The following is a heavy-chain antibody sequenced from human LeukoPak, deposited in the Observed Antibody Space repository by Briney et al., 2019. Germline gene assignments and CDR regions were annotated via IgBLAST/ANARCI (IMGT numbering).Heavy chain of an antibody. CDR2: IYTSGST. Sequence: SQTLSLTCTVSGGSISSGSYYWSWLRQPAGTGLEWIGRIYTSGSTNYNPSLKSRVTISVDTSKNQFSLKLNSVTAADTAVYYCARVTTGGYYNCWGQGTLVTVSS. V-gene: IGHV4-61*02. D-gene: IGHD3-22*01. CDR1: GGSISSGSYY. CDR3: ARVTTGGYYNC. J-gene: IGHJ4*02.